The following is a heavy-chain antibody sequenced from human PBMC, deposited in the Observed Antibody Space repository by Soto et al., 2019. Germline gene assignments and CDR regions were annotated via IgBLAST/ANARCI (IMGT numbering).Heavy chain of an antibody. Sequence: ASVKVSCKASGYTFTSYDINWVRQATGQGLEWMGWMNPNSGNTGYAQKFQGRVTMTRNTSISTAYMELSSLRSEDTAVYYCARGGEVWDNWNGHYYYMDVWGKGITVTGSS. J-gene: IGHJ6*03. CDR3: ARGGEVWDNWNGHYYYMDV. CDR1: GYTFTSYD. V-gene: IGHV1-8*01. D-gene: IGHD1-20*01. CDR2: MNPNSGNT.